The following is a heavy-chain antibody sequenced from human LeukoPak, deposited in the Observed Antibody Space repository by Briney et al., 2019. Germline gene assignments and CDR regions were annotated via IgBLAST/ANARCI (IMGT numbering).Heavy chain of an antibody. D-gene: IGHD3-16*01. Sequence: ASVKVSCKASGYTFTSYYMHWVRQAPGQGLEWMGIINPSGGSTSYAQKFQGRVTMTRDTSTSTVYMELSSLRSEDTAVYYCARDGALMELCLGSSHYDYWGQGTLVTVSS. J-gene: IGHJ4*02. CDR1: GYTFTSYY. CDR3: ARDGALMELCLGSSHYDY. V-gene: IGHV1-46*01. CDR2: INPSGGST.